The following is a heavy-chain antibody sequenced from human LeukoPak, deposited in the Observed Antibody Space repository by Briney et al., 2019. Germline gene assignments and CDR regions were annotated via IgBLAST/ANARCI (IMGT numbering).Heavy chain of an antibody. CDR2: INPNSGGT. Sequence: GASVKVSCKASGYTFTGYYMHWVRQAPGQGLEWMGWINPNSGGTNYAQKFQGWVTMTRDTSISTAYMELSRLRSDDTAVYYCARGGYVDIVATFDAFDIWGQGTMVTVSS. J-gene: IGHJ3*02. D-gene: IGHD5-12*01. V-gene: IGHV1-2*04. CDR1: GYTFTGYY. CDR3: ARGGYVDIVATFDAFDI.